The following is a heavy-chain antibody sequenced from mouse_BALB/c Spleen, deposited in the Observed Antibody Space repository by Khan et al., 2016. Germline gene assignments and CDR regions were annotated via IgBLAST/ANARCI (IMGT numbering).Heavy chain of an antibody. CDR1: GYPFTGYY. Sequence: LVKTGASVKISCKASGYPFTGYYMHWVRQSHGKSLEWIGYISCYNGATRYNQKFKDKATLTVDTSSSTAYMQFSSLTSEDSAVYYCARPHFGFDEGYYFDYWGQGTTLTVSS. J-gene: IGHJ2*01. V-gene: IGHV1S34*01. CDR3: ARPHFGFDEGYYFDY. CDR2: ISCYNGAT. D-gene: IGHD2-2*01.